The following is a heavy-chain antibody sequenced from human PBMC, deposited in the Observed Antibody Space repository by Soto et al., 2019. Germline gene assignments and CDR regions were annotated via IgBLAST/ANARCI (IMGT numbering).Heavy chain of an antibody. V-gene: IGHV1-18*01. Sequence: GASVKVSCKASGYTFTSYGISWVRQAPGQGLEWMGWISAYNGNTNYAQKLQGRVTMTTDTSTSTAYMELRSLRSDDTAVYYCARGSNLNYYDSSGYYSSALFDYWGQGTLVTVSS. CDR1: GYTFTSYG. CDR2: ISAYNGNT. J-gene: IGHJ4*02. D-gene: IGHD3-22*01. CDR3: ARGSNLNYYDSSGYYSSALFDY.